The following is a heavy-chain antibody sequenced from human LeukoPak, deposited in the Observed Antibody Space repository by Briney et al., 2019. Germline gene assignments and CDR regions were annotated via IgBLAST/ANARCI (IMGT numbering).Heavy chain of an antibody. CDR1: GFTFSSYA. V-gene: IGHV3-23*01. CDR3: ARGSNCDS. CDR2: ISGSGGST. Sequence: GGSLRLSCAASGFTFSSYAMSWVRQAPGKGLEWVSAISGSGGSTYYADSVKGRFTISRDNAKNSLYLQMNGLRAEDTAVYYCARGSNCDSWGQGTLVTVSS. J-gene: IGHJ4*02. D-gene: IGHD4-11*01.